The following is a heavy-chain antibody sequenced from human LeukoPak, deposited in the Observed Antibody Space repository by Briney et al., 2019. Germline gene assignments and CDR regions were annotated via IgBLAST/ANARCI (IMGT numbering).Heavy chain of an antibody. Sequence: GGSLRLSCAASGFTFSGSAMHWVRQAPGKGLEWVSLISWDGGSTYYADSVKGRFTISRDNSKNSLYLQMNSLRAEDTALYYCAKDRQRYFDWQFDYWGQGTLVTVSS. V-gene: IGHV3-43D*03. CDR1: GFTFSGSA. CDR3: AKDRQRYFDWQFDY. D-gene: IGHD3-9*01. J-gene: IGHJ4*02. CDR2: ISWDGGST.